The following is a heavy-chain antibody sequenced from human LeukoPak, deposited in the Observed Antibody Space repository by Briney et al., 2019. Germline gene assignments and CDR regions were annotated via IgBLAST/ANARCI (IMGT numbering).Heavy chain of an antibody. D-gene: IGHD6-19*01. J-gene: IGHJ5*02. CDR1: GGSISSYY. CDR2: IYYSGST. Sequence: SETLSLTCTVSGGSISSYYWSWIRQPPGKGLEWIGYIYYSGSTNYNPSLKSRVTISVDTSKNQFSLKLSSVTAADTAVYYCARDRHSSGWPNWFDPWGQGALVTVSS. V-gene: IGHV4-59*01. CDR3: ARDRHSSGWPNWFDP.